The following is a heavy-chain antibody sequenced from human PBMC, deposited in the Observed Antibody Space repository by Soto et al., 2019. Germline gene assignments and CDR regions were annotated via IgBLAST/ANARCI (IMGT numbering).Heavy chain of an antibody. CDR2: INAGNGNT. J-gene: IGHJ4*02. V-gene: IGHV1-3*01. Sequence: QVQLVQSGAEAKKPGASVKVSCKASGYTFTSYAMHWVRQAPGQRLEWMGWINAGNGNTKYSQKFQRRVTITRDPSASTAYMELSSLRSEDTAVYYCARSIVVVTALDYWGQGTLVTVSS. CDR3: ARSIVVVTALDY. D-gene: IGHD2-21*02. CDR1: GYTFTSYA.